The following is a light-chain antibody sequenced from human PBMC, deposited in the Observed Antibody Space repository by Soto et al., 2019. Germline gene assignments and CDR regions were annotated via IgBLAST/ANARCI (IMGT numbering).Light chain of an antibody. Sequence: QSALTQPASVSGSPGQSITISCTGTSSDVGSYKLVSWYQQHPDKAPKLIIYEGNKRPSGVSNRFSGSKSGDTASLTICGLQAEDEADYYCCSYAGDSADVVFGGGTKLTVL. CDR2: EGN. J-gene: IGLJ2*01. V-gene: IGLV2-23*01. CDR3: CSYAGDSADVV. CDR1: SSDVGSYKL.